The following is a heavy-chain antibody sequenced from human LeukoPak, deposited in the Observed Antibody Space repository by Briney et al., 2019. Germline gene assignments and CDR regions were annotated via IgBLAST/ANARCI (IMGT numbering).Heavy chain of an antibody. J-gene: IGHJ4*02. D-gene: IGHD6-25*01. V-gene: IGHV3-23*01. CDR3: TREFPSIAAAGD. CDR1: GFTFSSYA. CDR2: ISRSDGTT. Sequence: PGRSLRLSCAASGFTFSSYAMNWVRQAPGKGLAWVATISRSDGTTYYAGSVKGRFTISRDNSKNIVSLQMNSLRAEDTAVYYCTREFPSIAAAGDWGQGTLVTVSS.